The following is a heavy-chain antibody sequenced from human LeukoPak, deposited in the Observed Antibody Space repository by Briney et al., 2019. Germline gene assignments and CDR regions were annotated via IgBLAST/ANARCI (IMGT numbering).Heavy chain of an antibody. CDR3: ARNGEKSRVTYFDY. Sequence: SVKVSCKASGDTFSSYAISWVRQAPGQGLEWMGRIIPIFGTANYAQKLQGRVTITTDESTSTAYMELSSLRSEDTAVYYCARNGEKSRVTYFDYWGQGTLVTVSS. D-gene: IGHD4-11*01. CDR1: GDTFSSYA. V-gene: IGHV1-69*05. CDR2: IIPIFGTA. J-gene: IGHJ4*02.